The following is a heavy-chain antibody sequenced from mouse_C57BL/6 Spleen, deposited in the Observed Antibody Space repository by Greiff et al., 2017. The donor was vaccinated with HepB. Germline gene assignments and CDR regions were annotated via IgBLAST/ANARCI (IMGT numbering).Heavy chain of an antibody. CDR2: ISDGGSYT. CDR3: ARDRNYGGYFDY. V-gene: IGHV5-4*01. CDR1: GFTFSSYA. Sequence: EVKLMESGGGLVKPGGSLKLSCAASGFTFSSYAMSWVRQTPEKRLEWVATISDGGSYTYYPDNVKGRFTISRDNAKNNLYLQMSHLKSEDTAMYYCARDRNYGGYFDYWGQGTTLTVSS. J-gene: IGHJ2*01. D-gene: IGHD2-5*01.